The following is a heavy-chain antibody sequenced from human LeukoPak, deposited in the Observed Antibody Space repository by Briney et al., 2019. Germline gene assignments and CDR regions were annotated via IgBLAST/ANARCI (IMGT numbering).Heavy chain of an antibody. V-gene: IGHV3-21*04. D-gene: IGHD1-14*01. J-gene: IGHJ4*02. Sequence: GGSLRLSCAASGFTFSSYSMNWVRQAPGKGLEWVSSISSSSSYIYYADSVKGRFTISRDNSKNTLYLQMNSLRAEDTAVYYCAKGSVTTRDPFDYWGQGTLVTVSS. CDR2: ISSSSSYI. CDR3: AKGSVTTRDPFDY. CDR1: GFTFSSYS.